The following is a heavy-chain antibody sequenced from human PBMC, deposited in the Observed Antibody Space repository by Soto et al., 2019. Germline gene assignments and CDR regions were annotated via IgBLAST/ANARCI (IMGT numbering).Heavy chain of an antibody. Sequence: EVQLVESGGGLVQPGGSLRLSCAASGFTFSSYWMQWVRQVPGKGLVWVSRIKSAASTIMYADSVKGRFTISRDNAKNTLYLQVNSLRPEETAVYYCVRGGSANYYGLFDSWGQGTLVTVSS. CDR1: GFTFSSYW. D-gene: IGHD1-26*01. CDR3: VRGGSANYYGLFDS. V-gene: IGHV3-74*03. J-gene: IGHJ4*02. CDR2: IKSAASTI.